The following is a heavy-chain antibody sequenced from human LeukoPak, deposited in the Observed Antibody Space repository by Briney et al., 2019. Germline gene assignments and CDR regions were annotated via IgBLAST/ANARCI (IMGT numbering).Heavy chain of an antibody. CDR3: ASGGSQRASYDSSGYYARHFQH. J-gene: IGHJ1*01. Sequence: GGSLRLSCAASGFTFSSYAMHWVRQAPGKGLEWVAVISYDGSNKYYADSVKGRFTISRDNSKNTLYLQMNSLRAEDTAVYYCASGGSQRASYDSSGYYARHFQHWGQGTLVTVSS. V-gene: IGHV3-30-3*01. CDR1: GFTFSSYA. D-gene: IGHD3-22*01. CDR2: ISYDGSNK.